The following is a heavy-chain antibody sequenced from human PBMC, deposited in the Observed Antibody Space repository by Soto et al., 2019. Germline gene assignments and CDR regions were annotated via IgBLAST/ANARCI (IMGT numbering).Heavy chain of an antibody. V-gene: IGHV3-13*01. Sequence: EVQLVESGGGLVQPGGSLRLSCAASGFTFSSYDMHWVRQATGKGLEWVSAIGTAGDTYYPGSVKGRFTISRENAKNSLYLQMNSLRAGDTAVYYCARENCSGGSCYFDYWGQGTLVTVSS. CDR1: GFTFSSYD. CDR2: IGTAGDT. CDR3: ARENCSGGSCYFDY. J-gene: IGHJ4*02. D-gene: IGHD2-15*01.